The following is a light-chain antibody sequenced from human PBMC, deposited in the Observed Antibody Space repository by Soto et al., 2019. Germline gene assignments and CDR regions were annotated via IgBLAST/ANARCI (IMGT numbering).Light chain of an antibody. CDR2: RAS. CDR1: QNIYYN. Sequence: ILMTQSPVTVSVSPGESATLSCRASQNIYYNVAWYQHRPGQAPGLLIYRASTRAPGVPARFSGSGSGTEFTLTISSLQPEDFTVYSCLQYHNLWAFGQGTNVDIK. V-gene: IGKV3-15*01. CDR3: LQYHNLWA. J-gene: IGKJ1*01.